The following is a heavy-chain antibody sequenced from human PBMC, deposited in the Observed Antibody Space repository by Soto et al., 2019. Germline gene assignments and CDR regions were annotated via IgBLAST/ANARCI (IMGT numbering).Heavy chain of an antibody. CDR2: INAGNGNT. J-gene: IGHJ6*02. CDR1: GYTFTNYA. V-gene: IGHV1-3*01. Sequence: GASVKVSCKASGYTFTNYAMHWVRQAPGQRLEWMGWINAGNGNTKYSQKFQGRVTITRDTSASTAYMELSSLRSEDTAVYYCARGYDSTFTGGMDVWGQGTTVTVSS. D-gene: IGHD3-22*01. CDR3: ARGYDSTFTGGMDV.